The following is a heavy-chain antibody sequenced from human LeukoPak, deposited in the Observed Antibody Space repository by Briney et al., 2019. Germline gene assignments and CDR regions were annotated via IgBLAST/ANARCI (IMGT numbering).Heavy chain of an antibody. CDR1: GFTFSSYG. CDR3: ARDRAVAGNNGWFDP. D-gene: IGHD6-19*01. Sequence: PGGSLRLSCAASGFTFSSYGMHWVRQAPGKGLEWVSRSDGSSTSYADSVKGRFTISRDNAKNTLYLQMNSLRAEDTAVYYCARDRAVAGNNGWFDPWGQGTLVTVSS. J-gene: IGHJ5*02. CDR2: SDGSST. V-gene: IGHV3-74*01.